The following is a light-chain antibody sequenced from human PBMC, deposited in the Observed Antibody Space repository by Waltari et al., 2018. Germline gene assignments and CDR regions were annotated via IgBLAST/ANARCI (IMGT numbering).Light chain of an antibody. CDR1: SSNPGKGHH. Sequence: QFVLTQPSYVSGTPGQRVTISCTSSSSNPGKGHHVHWYQKVPVTAPKLLIFGNNNRPSGGAHLLFGAKSGTSASLAITGLHAEDEGDYYCQSFDSRLSDGVVFGGGTKVTVL. J-gene: IGLJ2*01. V-gene: IGLV1-40*01. CDR3: QSFDSRLSDGVV. CDR2: GNN.